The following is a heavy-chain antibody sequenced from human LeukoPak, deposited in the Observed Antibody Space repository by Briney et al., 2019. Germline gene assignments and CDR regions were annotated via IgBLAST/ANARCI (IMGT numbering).Heavy chain of an antibody. CDR3: ARDHGSGDSDAFDI. Sequence: SETLSLTCTVSGGSISNYCWSWIRQPPGKGLEWVGYICSSGSTMDNPSLKSRVTISIDRSKNQFSLNLNSVTAADTAVYYCARDHGSGDSDAFDIWGQGTMVTVSS. CDR2: ICSSGST. CDR1: GGSISNYC. D-gene: IGHD4-17*01. J-gene: IGHJ3*02. V-gene: IGHV4-59*01.